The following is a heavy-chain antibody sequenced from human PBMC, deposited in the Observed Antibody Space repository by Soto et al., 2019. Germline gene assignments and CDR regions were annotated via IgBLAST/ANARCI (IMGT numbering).Heavy chain of an antibody. CDR1: GYTFSGYY. CDR3: ARSLTEGYCTITGCYTRPLYGMDV. CDR2: INPNSGGT. V-gene: IGHV1-2*02. J-gene: IGHJ6*04. D-gene: IGHD2-2*02. Sequence: ASVKVSCKASGYTFSGYYIHWLRQAPGQGLEWMGWINPNSGGTNYAQKFQGRVTVTRDTPTSTAYMELSRLTSDDTAVYYCARSLTEGYCTITGCYTRPLYGMDVWGEGTTVTVSS.